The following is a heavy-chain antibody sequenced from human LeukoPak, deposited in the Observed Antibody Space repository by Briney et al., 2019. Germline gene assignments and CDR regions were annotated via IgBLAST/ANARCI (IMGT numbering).Heavy chain of an antibody. CDR1: GFTFSSYS. J-gene: IGHJ4*02. CDR3: ARDREYDSSGYFDY. Sequence: GGSLRLSCAASGFTFSSYSMNWVRQAPGKGLEWVSSISSSSSYIYYADSVKGRFTVSRDNAKNSLYLQMNSLRAEDTAVYYCARDREYDSSGYFDYWGQGTLVTVSS. CDR2: ISSSSSYI. V-gene: IGHV3-21*01. D-gene: IGHD3-22*01.